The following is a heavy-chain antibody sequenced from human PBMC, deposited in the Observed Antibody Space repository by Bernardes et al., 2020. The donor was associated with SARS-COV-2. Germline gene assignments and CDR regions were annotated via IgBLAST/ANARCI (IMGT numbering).Heavy chain of an antibody. CDR1: GGSINSYY. CDR3: ARRGGLNWYFDL. V-gene: IGHV4-59*01. CDR2: IYYTGGT. Sequence: SEPLSLTCTVSGGSINSYYWSWIRQPPGKGLEWIGYIYYTGGTNYNPSLKSRVTISVDTSKNQFSLKLSSVTAADTAVYYCARRGGLNWYFDLWGRGTLVTVSS. D-gene: IGHD3-16*01. J-gene: IGHJ2*01.